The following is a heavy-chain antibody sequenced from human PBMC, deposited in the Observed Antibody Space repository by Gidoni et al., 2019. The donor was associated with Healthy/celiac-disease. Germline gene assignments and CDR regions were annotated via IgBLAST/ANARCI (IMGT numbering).Heavy chain of an antibody. CDR2: INPSGGST. V-gene: IGHV1-46*01. Sequence: QVQLVQSGAEVKKPGASVTVSCKASGYTFTSYYMHWVRQAPGQGLEWMGIINPSGGSTSYAQKFQGRVTMTRDTSTSTVYMELSSLRSEDTAVYYCAREDAYDSSGYSYFDYWGQGTLVTVSS. D-gene: IGHD3-22*01. J-gene: IGHJ4*02. CDR3: AREDAYDSSGYSYFDY. CDR1: GYTFTSYY.